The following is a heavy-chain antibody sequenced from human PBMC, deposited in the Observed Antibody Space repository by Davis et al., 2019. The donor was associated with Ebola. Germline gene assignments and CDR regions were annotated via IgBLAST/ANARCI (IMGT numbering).Heavy chain of an antibody. Sequence: GESLKISCTASGFSVSTYFMSWVRLAPGKGLEWVSVVYTGDNTFYADSVRGRFTISRDHSKNTVYLQMNSLRAEDTAIYYCVRRDYSNYHDAFDIWGHGTMVTVFS. V-gene: IGHV3-53*01. D-gene: IGHD4-11*01. CDR2: VYTGDNT. CDR3: VRRDYSNYHDAFDI. J-gene: IGHJ3*02. CDR1: GFSVSTYF.